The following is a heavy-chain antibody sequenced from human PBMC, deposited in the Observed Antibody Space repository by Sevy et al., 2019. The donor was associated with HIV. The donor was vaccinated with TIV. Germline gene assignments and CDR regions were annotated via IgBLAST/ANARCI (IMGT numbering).Heavy chain of an antibody. V-gene: IGHV1-18*01. CDR2: ISPYNGDT. J-gene: IGHJ1*01. Sequence: ASVKVSCKASGYPFSNYGISWVRQAPGQGLEWMGWISPYNGDTSYAQKFQGRVTVNTDTSTSTAYMELRSLRSDDTAIYYCARELAYCDGDCSRAEYFQHWGQGALVTVSS. CDR1: GYPFSNYG. D-gene: IGHD2-21*02. CDR3: ARELAYCDGDCSRAEYFQH.